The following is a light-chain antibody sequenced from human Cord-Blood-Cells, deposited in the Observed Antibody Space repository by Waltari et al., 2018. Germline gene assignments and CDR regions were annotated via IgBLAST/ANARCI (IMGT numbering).Light chain of an antibody. CDR3: CSYAGSYTLWV. CDR2: DVS. CDR1: SSDVGGYNY. Sequence: QSALTQPRSVSGSPGQSVTIPCTGTSSDVGGYNYVSWYQQHPGKAPQLMIYDVSKRPSGVPDRFSGSKSGNTASLTISGLQAEDEADYYCCSYAGSYTLWVFGGGTKLTVL. V-gene: IGLV2-11*01. J-gene: IGLJ3*02.